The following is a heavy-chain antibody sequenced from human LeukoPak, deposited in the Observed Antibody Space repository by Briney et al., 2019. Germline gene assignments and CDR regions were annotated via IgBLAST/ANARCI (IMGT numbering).Heavy chain of an antibody. CDR3: AAYGGTGYYYYGMDV. CDR2: IWYDGSNK. D-gene: IGHD3-10*01. CDR1: GFTFSSYG. J-gene: IGHJ6*02. Sequence: GGSLRLSCAASGFTFSSYGMHWVRQAPGKGLEWVAVIWYDGSNKYYADSVKGRFTISRDNSKNTLYLQMNSLRAEDTAVYYCAAYGGTGYYYYGMDVWGQGTTVTVSS. V-gene: IGHV3-33*01.